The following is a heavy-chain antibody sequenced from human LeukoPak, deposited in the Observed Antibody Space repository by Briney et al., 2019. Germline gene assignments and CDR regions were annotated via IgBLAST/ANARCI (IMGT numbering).Heavy chain of an antibody. CDR1: GGSISSSSYF. V-gene: IGHV4-39*01. CDR3: ARHRSGYAVPDDY. CDR2: IYYSGST. J-gene: IGHJ4*02. D-gene: IGHD3-22*01. Sequence: SETLSLTCTVSGGSISSSSYFWGWIRQPPGKGLEWIGSIYYSGSTYYNTTLKSRVTMSVDTSKNQFSLKLSSVTVADTAVYYCARHRSGYAVPDDYWGQGTLVTVSS.